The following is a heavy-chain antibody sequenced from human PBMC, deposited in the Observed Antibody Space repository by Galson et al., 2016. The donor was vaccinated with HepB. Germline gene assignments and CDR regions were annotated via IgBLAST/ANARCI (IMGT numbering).Heavy chain of an antibody. D-gene: IGHD6-19*01. Sequence: SLRLSCAASGFTVSSYYMNWVRQAPGKGLEWVSYISYSSTIYYADAVKGRFTISSDNAKNSLYLQMNSLRDEDTAVYYCATAYSSGWYFAYWGQGTLVTVSS. CDR1: GFTVSSYY. CDR3: ATAYSSGWYFAY. V-gene: IGHV3-69-1*01. CDR2: ISYSSTI. J-gene: IGHJ4*02.